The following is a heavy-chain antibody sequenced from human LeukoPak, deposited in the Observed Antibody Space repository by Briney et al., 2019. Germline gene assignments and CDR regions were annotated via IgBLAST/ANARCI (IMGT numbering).Heavy chain of an antibody. CDR3: ARYSRIAAAGNYRYFQH. CDR2: INHSGST. Sequence: PSETLSLTCAVYGGSFSGYYWSWIRQPPGKGLEWIGEINHSGSTNYNPSLKSRVTMSVDTSKNQFSLKLSSVTAADTAVYYCARYSRIAAAGNYRYFQHWGQGTLVTVSS. CDR1: GGSFSGYY. J-gene: IGHJ1*01. V-gene: IGHV4-34*01. D-gene: IGHD6-13*01.